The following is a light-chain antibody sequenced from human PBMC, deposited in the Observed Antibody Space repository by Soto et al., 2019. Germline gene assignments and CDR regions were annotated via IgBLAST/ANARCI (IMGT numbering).Light chain of an antibody. CDR1: QSVTTY. Sequence: EVVLTQSPATLSLSPGEIVTLSFSASQSVTTYLAWYQQKPGQAPRLLIYDASTRTTGIPARFSGSGSGTDFTLTISSLEPEDFAVYYCQQRSNWPPSITFGQGTRLEIK. J-gene: IGKJ5*01. CDR3: QQRSNWPPSIT. V-gene: IGKV3-11*01. CDR2: DAS.